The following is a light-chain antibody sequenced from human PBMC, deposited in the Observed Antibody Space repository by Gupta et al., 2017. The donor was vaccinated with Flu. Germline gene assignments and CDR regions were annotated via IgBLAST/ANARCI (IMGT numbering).Light chain of an antibody. CDR1: QSISSY. Sequence: DIQMTQSPSSLSASVGDRVTITCRASQSISSYLNWYQQKPGKAPKLLIYAASSLQSGVPSRFSGSGSGTDFTLTISSLQPEDFATYYCQQSYSTLVPYTFGQGTKLEIK. V-gene: IGKV1-39*01. CDR3: QQSYSTLVPYT. J-gene: IGKJ2*01. CDR2: AAS.